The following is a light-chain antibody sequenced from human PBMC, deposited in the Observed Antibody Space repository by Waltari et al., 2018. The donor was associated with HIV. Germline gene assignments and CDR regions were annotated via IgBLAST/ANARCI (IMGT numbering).Light chain of an antibody. V-gene: IGKV3-20*01. J-gene: IGKJ1*01. CDR2: GAS. Sequence: EIVLMQSPGTLSLSPGERATLSCRASQTVSSRYLAWYQQKPGQTPRLVIYGASSRATGIPDRISGGGSGTDFTLTISRLEPEDAAVYFCLEYGSSPQTFGQGTRVEIK. CDR3: LEYGSSPQT. CDR1: QTVSSRY.